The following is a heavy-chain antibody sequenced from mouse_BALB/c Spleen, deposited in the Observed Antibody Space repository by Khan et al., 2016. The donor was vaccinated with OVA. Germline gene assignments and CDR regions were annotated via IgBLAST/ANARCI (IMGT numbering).Heavy chain of an antibody. CDR3: ARTARRKY. D-gene: IGHD1-2*01. V-gene: IGHV3-2*02. Sequence: EVQLLESGPGLVKPSQSLSLTCTVTGYSITSGYGWNWIRQFPGNKLEWMGYISYSGCTNYTPSLNSRFSISRAPSKNPFFLQLNSETTEETATDDWARTARRKYWGQGTTLTVSS. J-gene: IGHJ2*01. CDR2: ISYSGCT. CDR1: GYSITSGYG.